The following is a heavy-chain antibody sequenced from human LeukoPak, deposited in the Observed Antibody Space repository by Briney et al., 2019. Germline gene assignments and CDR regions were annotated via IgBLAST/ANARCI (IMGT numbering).Heavy chain of an antibody. V-gene: IGHV3-48*04. D-gene: IGHD3-10*01. Sequence: PGGSLRLSCAASGFTFSSYRMNWVRQAPGKGLEWVSYISSSGSTIYYADSVKGRFTISRDNAKNSLYLQMNSLRAEDTAVYYCARVRLLWFGELFGFDPWGQGTLVTVSS. CDR1: GFTFSSYR. CDR3: ARVRLLWFGELFGFDP. J-gene: IGHJ5*02. CDR2: ISSSGSTI.